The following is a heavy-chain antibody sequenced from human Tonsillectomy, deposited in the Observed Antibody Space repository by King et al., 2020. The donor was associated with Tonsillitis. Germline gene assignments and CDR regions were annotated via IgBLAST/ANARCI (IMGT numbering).Heavy chain of an antibody. CDR1: GGSISSNNW. J-gene: IGHJ6*03. V-gene: IGHV4-4*02. D-gene: IGHD5-12*01. CDR2: IYHSGTT. CDR3: ARGQGSGAYDYYYYYMDV. Sequence: QLQESGPGLVKPSGTLSLTCAVSGGSISSNNWWSWVRQPPGKGLEWIGEIYHSGTTNSNPSLKSLVTISVDNSKNQFSLKLSSVTAADTAVYYCARGQGSGAYDYYYYYMDVWGKGTTVTVSS.